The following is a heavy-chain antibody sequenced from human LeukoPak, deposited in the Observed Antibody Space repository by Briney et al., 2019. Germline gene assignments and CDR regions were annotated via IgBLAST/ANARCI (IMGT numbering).Heavy chain of an antibody. CDR3: GRHANGDSSAAFDL. V-gene: IGHV4-34*01. Sequence: SETLSLTCAVYGGSFSGYYWSWIRQPPGKGLEWIGEINHSGSTNYNPSLKSRVTISVDTSKNQYSLKLSSVTAADTAVYYCGRHANGDSSAAFDLWGQGTMVFVSS. CDR1: GGSFSGYY. D-gene: IGHD2-8*01. J-gene: IGHJ3*01. CDR2: INHSGST.